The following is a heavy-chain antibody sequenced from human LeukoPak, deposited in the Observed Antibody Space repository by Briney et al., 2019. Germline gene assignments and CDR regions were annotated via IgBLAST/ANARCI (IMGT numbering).Heavy chain of an antibody. Sequence: PGGSLRLSCAASGFTFSDYYMSWIRQAPGKGLEWVSYISSSGSTIYYADPVKGRFTISRDNAKNSLYLQMNSLRAEDTAVYYCASYRYYYDSSGYHIYWGQGTLVTVSS. J-gene: IGHJ4*02. D-gene: IGHD3-22*01. CDR3: ASYRYYYDSSGYHIY. CDR1: GFTFSDYY. CDR2: ISSSGSTI. V-gene: IGHV3-11*04.